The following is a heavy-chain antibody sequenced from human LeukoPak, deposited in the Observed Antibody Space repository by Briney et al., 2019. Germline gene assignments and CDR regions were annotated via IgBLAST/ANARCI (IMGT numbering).Heavy chain of an antibody. CDR2: IYYSGNT. V-gene: IGHV4-30-4*08. J-gene: IGHJ4*02. CDR3: ARGGPYGSYYFDY. Sequence: KPSETLSLTCTVSGGSISSGDYYWSWIRQPPGKGLEWIGYIYYSGNTYYNPSLKSRVTISVDTSKNQFSLKLSSVTAADTAVYYCARGGPYGSYYFDYWGQGTLVTVSS. D-gene: IGHD3-10*01. CDR1: GGSISSGDYY.